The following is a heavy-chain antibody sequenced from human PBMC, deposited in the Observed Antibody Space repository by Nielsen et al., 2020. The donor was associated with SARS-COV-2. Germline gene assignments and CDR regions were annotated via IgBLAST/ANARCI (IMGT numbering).Heavy chain of an antibody. D-gene: IGHD2-15*01. CDR3: EGGGY. J-gene: IGHJ4*01. Sequence: GESLKISCAASGFTFSSYGMHWVRQDPGKGLEWVAVISYDGSNKYYADSVKGRFTISRDNSKNTLYLQMNSLKAEDTAVYYCEGGGYWGHGTLVTVSS. CDR1: GFTFSSYG. V-gene: IGHV3-30*03. CDR2: ISYDGSNK.